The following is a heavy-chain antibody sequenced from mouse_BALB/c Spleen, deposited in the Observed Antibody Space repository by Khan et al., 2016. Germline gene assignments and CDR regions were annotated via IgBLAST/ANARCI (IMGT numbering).Heavy chain of an antibody. Sequence: QIQLVQSGPELKKPGETVKISCKASGYTFTNYGMNWVKQTPETGLKWMGWTNPYTGEPTYADDFKGRFALSLETSATTAYLQINNLKNEATATYFCARSAYDGYYYAMDYWGQGTSVTVSS. D-gene: IGHD1-2*01. CDR2: TNPYTGEP. V-gene: IGHV9-3-1*01. J-gene: IGHJ4*01. CDR1: GYTFTNYG. CDR3: ARSAYDGYYYAMDY.